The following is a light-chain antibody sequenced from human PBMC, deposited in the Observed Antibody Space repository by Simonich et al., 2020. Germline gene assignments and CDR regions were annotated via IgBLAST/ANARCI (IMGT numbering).Light chain of an antibody. CDR3: LLAYSGARV. CDR1: PGAVTSGHY. J-gene: IGLJ3*02. CDR2: VTS. V-gene: IGLV7-46*01. Sequence: QAVVTQEPSLTVSPGGTVTLTCGSSPGAVTSGHYPSWFQQKPGQAPRTLIYVTSNKHSGTPARCSGSLLGGKAALTRAGAQPEDEAEYYCLLAYSGARVFGGGTKLTVL.